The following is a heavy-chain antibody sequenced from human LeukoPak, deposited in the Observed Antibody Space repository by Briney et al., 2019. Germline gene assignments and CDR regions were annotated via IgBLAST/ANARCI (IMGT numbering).Heavy chain of an antibody. CDR2: ISSSGSTI. Sequence: HGGSLRLSCAASGFTFSSYEMNWVRQAPGKGLEWVSYISSSGSTIYYADSVKGRFTISRDNAKNSLYLQMNSLRAEDTAVYYCAKQNITISAFDIWGQGTMVTVSS. CDR3: AKQNITISAFDI. V-gene: IGHV3-48*03. J-gene: IGHJ3*02. CDR1: GFTFSSYE. D-gene: IGHD3-10*01.